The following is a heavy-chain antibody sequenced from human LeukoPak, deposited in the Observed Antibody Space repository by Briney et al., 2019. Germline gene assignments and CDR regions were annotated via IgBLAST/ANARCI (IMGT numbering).Heavy chain of an antibody. D-gene: IGHD3-22*01. CDR3: ARDLAGVIYYYYMDV. CDR2: INPNSGGT. J-gene: IGHJ6*03. CDR1: GYTFTGYY. V-gene: IGHV1-2*02. Sequence: ASVKVSCKASGYTFTGYYMHWVRQAPGQGLEGMGWINPNSGGTNYAQKFQGRVTMTRDTSISTAYMELSRLRSDDTAVYYCARDLAGVIYYYYMDVWGKGTTVTISS.